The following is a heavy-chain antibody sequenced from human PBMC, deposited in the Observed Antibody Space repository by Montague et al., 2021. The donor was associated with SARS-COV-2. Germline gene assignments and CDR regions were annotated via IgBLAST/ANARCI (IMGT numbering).Heavy chain of an antibody. CDR1: GFSITTSTMG. CDR3: VHYASGSCYFHX. J-gene: IGHJ4*02. V-gene: IGHV2-5*02. CDR2: IYWGDEK. D-gene: IGHD3-10*01. Sequence: PALVKPTQTLTLTCTFSGFSITTSTMGVGWIRQPPGKALEWLALIYWGDEKRFSPSLKSRLTITKDTFNDQVVLTMTNMDPVDTATYYCVHYASGSCYFHXWGQGTLVTVSS.